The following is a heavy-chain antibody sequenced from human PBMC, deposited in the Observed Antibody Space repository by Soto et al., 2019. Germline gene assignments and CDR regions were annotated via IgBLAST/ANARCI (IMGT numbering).Heavy chain of an antibody. D-gene: IGHD3-9*01. CDR2: IFHSGST. CDR1: GGSIFISNW. Sequence: TETLSLTCAVSGGSIFISNWWSWVRQLPGKELEWIGYIFHSGSTNYNPSLKSRVTISVDKSKNQFSLKLSSVTAADTAVYYCARGGRYYDILTGYYGYYFDYWGQGTLVTVS. V-gene: IGHV4-4*02. CDR3: ARGGRYYDILTGYYGYYFDY. J-gene: IGHJ4*02.